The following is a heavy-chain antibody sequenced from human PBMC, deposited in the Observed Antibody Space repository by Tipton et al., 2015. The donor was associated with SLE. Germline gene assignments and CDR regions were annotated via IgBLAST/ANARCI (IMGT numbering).Heavy chain of an antibody. J-gene: IGHJ4*02. CDR2: ISNSGSSI. CDR3: ARAAGRGPYAHADY. CDR1: GLSFSDSY. V-gene: IGHV3-11*04. D-gene: IGHD3-16*01. Sequence: SLRLSCAASGLSFSDSYMSWIRQAPGKGLEWISYISNSGSSIHYTDSVKGRFTISRDNAKNSLYLQMNSLRVEDTAVYHCARAAGRGPYAHADYWGQGTLVTVSS.